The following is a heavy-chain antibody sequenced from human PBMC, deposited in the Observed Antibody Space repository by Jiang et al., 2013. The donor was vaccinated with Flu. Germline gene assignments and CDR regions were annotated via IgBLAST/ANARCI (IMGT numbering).Heavy chain of an antibody. CDR3: AGFCGGGRCPDY. Sequence: SITSYYWTWIGSPGKGLEWIGYIYHSGSTNYNPSLKSRLTLSVDKSNNQISLNLRSVTAADTAVYFCAGFCGGGRCPDYWDQGTLVTVSS. CDR1: SITSYY. J-gene: IGHJ4*02. CDR2: IYHSGST. V-gene: IGHV4-59*01. D-gene: IGHD2-15*01.